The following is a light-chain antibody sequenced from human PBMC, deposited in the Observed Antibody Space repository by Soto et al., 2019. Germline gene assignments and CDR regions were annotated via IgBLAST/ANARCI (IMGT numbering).Light chain of an antibody. CDR3: AAWDDSLSVYV. Sequence: QAVVTQPPSASGTPGQRVTISCSGSSSNIGNNYVYWYQQVPGTAPKLLISRNDQRPSGVPDRFSASKSGTSASLAISGLRSEDEADYYCAAWDDSLSVYVFGTGTQLTVL. CDR2: RND. CDR1: SSNIGNNY. V-gene: IGLV1-47*01. J-gene: IGLJ1*01.